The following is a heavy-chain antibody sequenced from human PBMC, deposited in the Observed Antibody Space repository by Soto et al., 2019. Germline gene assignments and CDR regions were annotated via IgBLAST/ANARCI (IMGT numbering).Heavy chain of an antibody. CDR3: AGGVVRGVITRTRDYYGMDV. CDR1: GYSFTSYW. J-gene: IGHJ6*02. D-gene: IGHD3-10*01. V-gene: IGHV5-51*01. CDR2: IYPGDSDT. Sequence: GESLKISCKGSGYSFTSYWIGWVRQMPGKGLECMGIIYPGDSDTRYSPSFQGQVTISADKSISTAYLQWSSLKASDTAMYYCAGGVVRGVITRTRDYYGMDVWGQGTTVNVSS.